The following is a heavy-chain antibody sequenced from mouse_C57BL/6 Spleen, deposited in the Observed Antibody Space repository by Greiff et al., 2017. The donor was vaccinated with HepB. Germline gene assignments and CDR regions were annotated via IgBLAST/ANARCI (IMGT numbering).Heavy chain of an antibody. Sequence: QVQLQQPGAELVKPGASVKLSCKASGYTFTSYWMHWVKQRPGQGLEWIGMIHPNSGSTNYNEKFKSKATLTVDKSSSTAYMQLSSLTSEDSAVYYCARDGEKYYFDYWGQGTTLTFSS. CDR2: IHPNSGST. CDR1: GYTFTSYW. V-gene: IGHV1-64*01. CDR3: ARDGEKYYFDY. J-gene: IGHJ2*01.